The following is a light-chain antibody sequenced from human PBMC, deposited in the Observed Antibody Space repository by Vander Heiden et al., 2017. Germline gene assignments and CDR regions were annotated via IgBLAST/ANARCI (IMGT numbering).Light chain of an antibody. Sequence: QTVVTQESSFSVSPGGTVTLTCGLSSGSVSNSYYPSWYQQTPGQAPRTLVYNTNTRSSGVPDRFSGSILGNKAALTITGAQADDESEYYCVLYMNSGIVFGGGTKLTVL. CDR1: SGSVSNSYY. CDR2: NTN. CDR3: VLYMNSGIV. V-gene: IGLV8-61*01. J-gene: IGLJ2*01.